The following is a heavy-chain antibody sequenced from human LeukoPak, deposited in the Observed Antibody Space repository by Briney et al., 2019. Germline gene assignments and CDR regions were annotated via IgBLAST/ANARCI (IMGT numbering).Heavy chain of an antibody. V-gene: IGHV4-38-2*01. Sequence: PSETLSLTCAVSGYSISSGYYWGWIRQPPGKGLEWIGSIYHSGSTYYNPSLKSRVTISVDTSKNQFSLKLSSVTAADTAVYYCAKALTEVTEVEAFDIWGQGTMVTVSS. CDR3: AKALTEVTEVEAFDI. D-gene: IGHD4-23*01. CDR1: GYSISSGYY. CDR2: IYHSGST. J-gene: IGHJ3*02.